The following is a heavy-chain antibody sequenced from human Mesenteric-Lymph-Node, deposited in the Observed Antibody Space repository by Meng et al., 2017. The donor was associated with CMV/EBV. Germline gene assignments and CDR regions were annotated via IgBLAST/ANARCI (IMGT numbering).Heavy chain of an antibody. CDR3: AKDRLTIAFLDY. J-gene: IGHJ4*02. Sequence: GGSLRLSGAASGFTFSSYGLSWVRQAPEKGLEGVSGISETGISTYYADSVRGRFTISRDNSKNTLYLQMNSLRGEDTALYYGAKDRLTIAFLDYWGQGTEVTVSS. CDR2: ISETGIST. CDR1: GFTFSSYG. V-gene: IGHV3-23*01. D-gene: IGHD3-3*02.